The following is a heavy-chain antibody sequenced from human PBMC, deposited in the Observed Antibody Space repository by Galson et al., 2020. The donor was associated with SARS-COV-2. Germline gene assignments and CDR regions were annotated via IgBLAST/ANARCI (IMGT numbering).Heavy chain of an antibody. CDR2: ISSSSSYI. CDR3: VRDSREEEWLLGGLYFDS. Sequence: GESLKISCAASGITFNTYSMNWVRQAPGKGLEWISSISSSSSYINYADSVKGRFTIYRDNAKNSLFLQMNSLRVDDTAVYYCVRDSREEEWLLGGLYFDSWGQGTHVTVSS. D-gene: IGHD6-19*01. CDR1: GITFNTYS. J-gene: IGHJ4*02. V-gene: IGHV3-21*01.